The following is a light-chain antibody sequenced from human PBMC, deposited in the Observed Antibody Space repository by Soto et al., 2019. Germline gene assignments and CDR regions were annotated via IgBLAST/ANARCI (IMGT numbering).Light chain of an antibody. CDR1: QSVSSN. J-gene: IGKJ1*01. V-gene: IGKV3-15*01. Sequence: EIVMTQSPATLSVSPGERATLSCRASQSVSSNLAWYQQKPGQAPRLLIYGASTRATGIPARFSGSGSGTEFTLTISSLQSEDFAVYYCQQYNNWPWTFGQGNKVELK. CDR2: GAS. CDR3: QQYNNWPWT.